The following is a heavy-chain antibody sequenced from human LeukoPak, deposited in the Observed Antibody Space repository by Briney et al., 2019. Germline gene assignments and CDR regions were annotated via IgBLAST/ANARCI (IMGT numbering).Heavy chain of an antibody. CDR3: ARVVGEYFDL. CDR2: ISSSSSYI. J-gene: IGHJ2*01. CDR1: GFTFSSYS. Sequence: GGSLRLSCTASGFTFSSYSMNWVRQAPGKGLEWVSSISSSSSYIYYADSVKGRFTISRDNAKNSLYLQMNSLRAEDTAVYYCARVVGEYFDLWGRGTLVTVSS. V-gene: IGHV3-21*01. D-gene: IGHD6-6*01.